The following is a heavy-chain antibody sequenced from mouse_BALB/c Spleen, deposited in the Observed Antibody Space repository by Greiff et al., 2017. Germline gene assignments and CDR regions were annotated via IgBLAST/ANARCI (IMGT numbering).Heavy chain of an antibody. V-gene: IGHV2-6-7*01. CDR1: GFSLTGYG. D-gene: IGHD1-1*01. J-gene: IGHJ4*01. CDR3: AREGGLLRYYYAMDY. CDR2: IWGDGST. Sequence: QVQLKESGPGLVAPSQSLSITCTVSGFSLTGYGVNWVRQPPGKGLEWLGMIWGDGSTDYNSALKSRLSISKDNSKSQVFLKMNSLQTDDTARYYCAREGGLLRYYYAMDYWGQGTSVTVSS.